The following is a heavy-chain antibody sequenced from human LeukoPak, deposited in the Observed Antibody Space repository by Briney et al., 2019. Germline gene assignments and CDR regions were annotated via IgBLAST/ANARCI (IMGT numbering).Heavy chain of an antibody. Sequence: GGSLRLSCTASGFTFSTYAMHWVRQAPGKGLEDVSSISANGGVSFNADSVKGRFTISRDNSKGTLFLQMGSLGAEDMAVYYCARGGLNYDILTVLDFWGQGTPVTVSS. CDR3: ARGGLNYDILTVLDF. J-gene: IGHJ4*02. CDR2: ISANGGVS. CDR1: GFTFSTYA. D-gene: IGHD3-9*01. V-gene: IGHV3-64*02.